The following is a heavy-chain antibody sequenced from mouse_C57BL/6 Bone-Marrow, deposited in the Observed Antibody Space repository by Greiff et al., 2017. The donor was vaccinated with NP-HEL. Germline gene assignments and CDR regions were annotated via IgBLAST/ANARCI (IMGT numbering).Heavy chain of an antibody. Sequence: EVQLVESGGGLVKPGGSLKLSCAASGFTFSSYAMSWVRQTPEKRLEWVATISDGGSYTYYPDNVKGRFTISRDNAKNNLYLQMSHLKSEDTAMYYCGRGLSSWFAYWGQGTLVTVSA. CDR1: GFTFSSYA. CDR3: GRGLSSWFAY. D-gene: IGHD2-4*01. CDR2: ISDGGSYT. J-gene: IGHJ3*01. V-gene: IGHV5-4*01.